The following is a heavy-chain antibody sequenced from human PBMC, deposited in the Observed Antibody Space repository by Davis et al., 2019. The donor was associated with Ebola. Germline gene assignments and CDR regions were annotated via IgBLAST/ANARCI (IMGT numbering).Heavy chain of an antibody. V-gene: IGHV6-1*01. J-gene: IGHJ3*02. CDR3: ARVNWGAGKAFDI. CDR2: TYYTSKWYN. CDR1: GDSVSGKSGA. D-gene: IGHD7-27*01. Sequence: HSQTLSLTCAISGDSVSGKSGAWNWIRQSPSRGLEWLGRTYYTSKWYNHYAASVKSRITFNPDTSKNQFSLQLDSVTPEDTAIYYCARVNWGAGKAFDIWGQGSMVTVSS.